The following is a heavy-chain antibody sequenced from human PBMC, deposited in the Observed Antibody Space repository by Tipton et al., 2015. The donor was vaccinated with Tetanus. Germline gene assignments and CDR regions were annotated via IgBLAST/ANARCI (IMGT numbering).Heavy chain of an antibody. J-gene: IGHJ4*02. Sequence: TLSLTCTVSGASIISSSYFWGWIRQPPGKGLEWIGHIFYSGSTHYNPSLESRVTMSVDTSKNQFSLKVSSVTAADTAVYYCARGWSECSSWSCSPFDSWGQGTLVTVSS. V-gene: IGHV4-39*07. CDR1: GASIISSSYF. CDR2: IFYSGST. D-gene: IGHD2-2*01. CDR3: ARGWSECSSWSCSPFDS.